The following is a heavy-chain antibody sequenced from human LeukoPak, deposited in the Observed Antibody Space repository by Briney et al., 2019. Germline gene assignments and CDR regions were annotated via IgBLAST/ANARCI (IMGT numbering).Heavy chain of an antibody. J-gene: IGHJ4*02. D-gene: IGHD5-18*01. CDR3: AKDGSGTAMA. CDR1: EFTLSLYH. CDR2: ISSSGRNS. Sequence: PGGSLRLSCAASEFTLSLYHINWVRQAPGKGLEWVAYISSSGRNSHYSDSVKGRFTISRDNADDSVHLQMNSLRAEDTAVYYCAKDGSGTAMAWGQGTLVTVSS. V-gene: IGHV3-48*03.